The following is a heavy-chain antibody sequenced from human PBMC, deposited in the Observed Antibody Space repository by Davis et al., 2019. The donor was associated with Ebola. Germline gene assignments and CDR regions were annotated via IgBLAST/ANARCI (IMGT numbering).Heavy chain of an antibody. D-gene: IGHD4-11*01. CDR1: GFTFSSYA. J-gene: IGHJ4*02. CDR3: ATNTVSTLFHY. Sequence: GESLKTSCAASGFTFSSYAMHWVRQAPGKGLEWVAVISYDGSNKYYADSVKGRFTISRDNSKNTLYLQMNSLRAEDTAVYYCATNTVSTLFHYWGQGTLVTVSS. CDR2: ISYDGSNK. V-gene: IGHV3-30-3*01.